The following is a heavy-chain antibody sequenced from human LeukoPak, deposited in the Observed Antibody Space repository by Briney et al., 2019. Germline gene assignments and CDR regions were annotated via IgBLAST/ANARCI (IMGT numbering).Heavy chain of an antibody. Sequence: GGSLRLSCAASGFTFNTHGMHWVRQAPGKGREWVAAIWFDGSVKHYSDAVKGRFTISRDNSLDTLYLQMNSLRVEDTAMYYCAKDTAIQFLEPAFWGQGTLVTVSS. J-gene: IGHJ4*02. V-gene: IGHV3-33*06. CDR3: AKDTAIQFLEPAF. D-gene: IGHD3-3*01. CDR1: GFTFNTHG. CDR2: IWFDGSVK.